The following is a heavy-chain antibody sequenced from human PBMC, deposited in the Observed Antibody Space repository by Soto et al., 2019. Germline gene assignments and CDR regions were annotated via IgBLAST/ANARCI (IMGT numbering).Heavy chain of an antibody. J-gene: IGHJ1*01. CDR3: GRGGPPPLIRIVGAR. V-gene: IGHV3-30*04. D-gene: IGHD1-26*01. Sequence: QGQLVESGGGVVQPGRSLRLSCAASGLTFTTYAMHWVRQAPGKGLEWVTVISHDGSKIYYADSVKGRFTISRDNSKKTKYLPMNRLRNEDTAVYYCGRGGPPPLIRIVGARWGQGTLVTVSS. CDR1: GLTFTTYA. CDR2: ISHDGSKI.